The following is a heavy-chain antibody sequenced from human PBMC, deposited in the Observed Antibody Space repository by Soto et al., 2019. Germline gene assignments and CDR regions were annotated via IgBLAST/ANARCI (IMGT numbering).Heavy chain of an antibody. CDR2: IYYTGST. CDR1: GGSMSSNY. J-gene: IGHJ4*02. Sequence: SETLSLTCTVSGGSMSSNYWTWIRQSPGKGLEWIGYIYYTGSTKYNPSLKSRVTISLDTSKNQFSLRLTSVTSADTAVYYCARGGSYGDFFDYWGQGAQVTAPQ. V-gene: IGHV4-59*01. D-gene: IGHD4-17*01. CDR3: ARGGSYGDFFDY.